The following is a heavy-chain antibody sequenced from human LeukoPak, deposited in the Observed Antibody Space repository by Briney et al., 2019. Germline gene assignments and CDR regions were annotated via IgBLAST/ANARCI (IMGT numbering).Heavy chain of an antibody. D-gene: IGHD6-19*01. CDR1: GFTFSSYS. V-gene: IGHV3-21*01. J-gene: IGHJ4*02. CDR2: ISSSSSYI. Sequence: GGSLRLSCAASGFTFSSYSMNWVRQAPGKGLEWVSSISSSSSYIYYADSVKGRFTISRDNAKNSLYLQMNSLRAEDTAVYYCARDTRGGAVAGFDYWGQGTLVTVSS. CDR3: ARDTRGGAVAGFDY.